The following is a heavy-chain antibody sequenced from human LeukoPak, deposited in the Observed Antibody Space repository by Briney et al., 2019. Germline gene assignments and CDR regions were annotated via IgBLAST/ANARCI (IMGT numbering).Heavy chain of an antibody. CDR1: GGTFSSYA. J-gene: IGHJ5*02. D-gene: IGHD2-2*01. CDR2: IIPIFGTA. CDR3: ARARAYYCSSTSCYRWFDP. Sequence: VASVKVSCKASGGTFSSYAISWVRQAPGQGLEWMGGIIPIFGTANYAQKFQGRVTITADESTSTAYLELSRLRSEDTAVYYCARARAYYCSSTSCYRWFDPWGQGTLVTVSS. V-gene: IGHV1-69*13.